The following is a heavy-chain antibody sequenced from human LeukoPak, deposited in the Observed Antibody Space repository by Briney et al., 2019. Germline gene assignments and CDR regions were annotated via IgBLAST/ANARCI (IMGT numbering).Heavy chain of an antibody. J-gene: IGHJ4*02. CDR1: GFTLSGHA. V-gene: IGHV3-30*04. D-gene: IGHD3-10*01. CDR3: ARDKYYSSGTFLDS. Sequence: GGSLRLSCAASGFTLSGHAFHWVRQAPGKGLEWVAVISSDGKDKYYGDSVKGRFTISRDNSWNTLYLQMDSLRIEDTAVYYCARDKYYSSGTFLDSWGQGTLVTVPS. CDR2: ISSDGKDK.